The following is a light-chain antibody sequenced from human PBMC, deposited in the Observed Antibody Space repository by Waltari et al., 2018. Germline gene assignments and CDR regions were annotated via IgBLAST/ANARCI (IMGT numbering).Light chain of an antibody. CDR2: STS. CDR3: QLYDGSRT. Sequence: DIVLTQSPGTLSLSPGEGATLSCRASQTVSSTYLAWYQQKPGQAPRLLIYSTSTRATGIPDKFSGSGSGTDFTLTISRLEPEDFAVYYCQLYDGSRTFGQGTKVEIK. CDR1: QTVSSTY. V-gene: IGKV3-20*01. J-gene: IGKJ1*01.